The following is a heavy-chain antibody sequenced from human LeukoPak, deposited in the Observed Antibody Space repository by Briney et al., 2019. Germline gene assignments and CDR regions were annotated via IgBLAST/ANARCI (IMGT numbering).Heavy chain of an antibody. CDR3: ARDRAEYYYDSSGYYDY. V-gene: IGHV3-21*04. J-gene: IGHJ4*02. CDR1: GFSFTTYR. D-gene: IGHD3-22*01. CDR2: IDGTNAYI. Sequence: GGSLRLSCAASGFSFTTYRMIWVRQAPGKGLEWVSAIDGTNAYINYADSVKGRFTISRDNAKNSLYLQMNSLRAEDTAVYYCARDRAEYYYDSSGYYDYWGQGTLVTVSS.